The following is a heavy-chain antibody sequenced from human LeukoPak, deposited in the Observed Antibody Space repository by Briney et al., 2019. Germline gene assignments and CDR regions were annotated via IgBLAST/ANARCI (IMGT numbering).Heavy chain of an antibody. V-gene: IGHV1-3*03. CDR2: INAGNGNT. CDR3: AREGAYIGGSYPFDY. Sequence: GASVKVSCKASGYTFTSYYMHWVRQAPGQRLEWMGWINAGNGNTKFSHEFQGRVTITRDTSASTAYMELNSLRSEDMAVYYCAREGAYIGGSYPFDYWGQGTLVTVSS. CDR1: GYTFTSYY. J-gene: IGHJ4*02. D-gene: IGHD1-26*01.